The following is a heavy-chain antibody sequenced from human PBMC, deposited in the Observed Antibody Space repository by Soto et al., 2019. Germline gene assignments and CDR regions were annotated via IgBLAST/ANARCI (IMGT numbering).Heavy chain of an antibody. J-gene: IGHJ4*02. Sequence: SETLSLTCAVSGGSISSGGYSWSWIRQPPGKGLEWIGHIYYSGSTNYNPSLKSRVTISIDTSKNQFSLKLSSVTAADTAVYYCARDRATVTTNYFDYWGQGTLVTVSS. CDR1: GGSISSGGYS. CDR3: ARDRATVTTNYFDY. CDR2: IYYSGST. D-gene: IGHD4-17*01. V-gene: IGHV4-61*08.